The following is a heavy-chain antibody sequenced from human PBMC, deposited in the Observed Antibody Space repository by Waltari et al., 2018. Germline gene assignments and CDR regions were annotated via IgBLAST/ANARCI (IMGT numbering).Heavy chain of an antibody. CDR3: AREAIQKYYYYYGMDV. Sequence: QVQLVQSGAEVKKPGASVKVSCKASGYTFTGYYMHWVRQATGQGLEWMGWINPNSGGTNYARKFQGRVTMTRDTSISTAYMELSRLRSDDTAVYYWAREAIQKYYYYYGMDVWGQGTTVTVSS. CDR2: INPNSGGT. J-gene: IGHJ6*02. V-gene: IGHV1-2*02. CDR1: GYTFTGYY.